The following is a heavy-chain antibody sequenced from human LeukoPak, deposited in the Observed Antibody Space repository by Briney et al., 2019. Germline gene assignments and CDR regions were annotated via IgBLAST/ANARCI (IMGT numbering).Heavy chain of an antibody. D-gene: IGHD1-26*01. J-gene: IGHJ6*02. CDR3: ARDRGSREDGMDV. Sequence: PGGSLRLSCAASGFTFSHYGMHWVRQAPGKGLEWVAVTWYDGNNKYYADFVKGRFTISRDNSKNTLYLQLNSLRAEDTAVYNCARDRGSREDGMDVWGQGTTVTVSS. V-gene: IGHV3-33*01. CDR1: GFTFSHYG. CDR2: TWYDGNNK.